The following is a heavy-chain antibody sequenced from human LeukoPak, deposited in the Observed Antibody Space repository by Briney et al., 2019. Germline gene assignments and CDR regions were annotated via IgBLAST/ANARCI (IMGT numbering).Heavy chain of an antibody. CDR2: IYDSGST. Sequence: SETLSLTCTVSVCSISSYYWSWIRQPPGKGLEWIGYIYDSGSTNYNPSLKSRVTISVDTSKNQFSLKLSSVTAADTAVYYCARRAAAGGGWFDPWGQGTLVTVST. CDR3: ARRAAAGGGWFDP. V-gene: IGHV4-59*08. CDR1: VCSISSYY. J-gene: IGHJ5*02. D-gene: IGHD6-13*01.